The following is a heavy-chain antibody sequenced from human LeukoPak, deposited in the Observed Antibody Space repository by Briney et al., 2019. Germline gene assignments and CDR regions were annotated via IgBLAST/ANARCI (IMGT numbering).Heavy chain of an antibody. Sequence: SETLSLTCTVPGGPISSYYWSWIRQPPGKGLEWIGYIYYSGSTNYNPSLKSRVTISVDTSKNQFSLKLSSVTAADTAVYYCARSRGAYYDFWSGYYDYWGQGTLVTVSS. CDR1: GGPISSYY. V-gene: IGHV4-59*01. D-gene: IGHD3-3*01. J-gene: IGHJ4*02. CDR3: ARSRGAYYDFWSGYYDY. CDR2: IYYSGST.